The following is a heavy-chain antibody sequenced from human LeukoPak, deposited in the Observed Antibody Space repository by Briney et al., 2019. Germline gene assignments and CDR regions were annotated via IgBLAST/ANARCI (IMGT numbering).Heavy chain of an antibody. V-gene: IGHV3-23*01. CDR1: GFTFSNYA. D-gene: IGHD3-22*01. CDR2: ISGSGGST. Sequence: GGSLRLSCAASGFTFSNYAMSWVRQAPGKGLEWVSAISGSGGSTYYADSVKGRFTISRDNSKNTLYLQMNSLRAEDTAVYYCAKDGGSAIVVVFRYYFDYWGQGTLVTVSS. J-gene: IGHJ4*02. CDR3: AKDGGSAIVVVFRYYFDY.